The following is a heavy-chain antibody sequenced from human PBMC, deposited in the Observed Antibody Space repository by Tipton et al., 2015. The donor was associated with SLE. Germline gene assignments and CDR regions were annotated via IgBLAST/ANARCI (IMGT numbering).Heavy chain of an antibody. CDR3: GRAQGYCSGGVCSHIDS. V-gene: IGHV3-20*04. J-gene: IGHJ4*02. CDR2: IGWDGTKT. Sequence: SLRLSCAASGFTLSSTYMSWVRQGPGQAPEWVAGIGWDGTKTGYADSLKGRVTISRDNPKNSLYLQMNRLRVEDTALYYCGRAQGYCSGGVCSHIDSWGQGTLVTVSS. D-gene: IGHD2-8*02. CDR1: GFTLSSTY.